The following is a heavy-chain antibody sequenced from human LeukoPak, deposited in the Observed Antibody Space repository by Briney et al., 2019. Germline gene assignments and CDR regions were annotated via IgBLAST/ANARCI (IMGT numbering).Heavy chain of an antibody. CDR1: GYTFTSYD. CDR2: INPNSGGT. CDR3: ARLWSGTAPFDY. D-gene: IGHD2-21*02. Sequence: ASVKVSCKASGYTFTSYDINWVRQAPGQGLEWMGWINPNSGGTNYAQKFQGRVTMTRDTSISTAYMELSRLRSDDTAVYYCARLWSGTAPFDYWGQGTLVTVSS. V-gene: IGHV1-2*02. J-gene: IGHJ4*02.